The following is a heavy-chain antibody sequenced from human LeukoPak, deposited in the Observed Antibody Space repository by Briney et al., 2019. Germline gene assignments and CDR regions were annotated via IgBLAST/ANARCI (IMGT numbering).Heavy chain of an antibody. J-gene: IGHJ4*02. CDR2: IYYSGST. Sequence: SETLSLTCNVSGGSISGSTGHWGWIRQSPGKGLEWIGSIYYSGSTYYNPSLKSRVTISVDTSKNQFSLKLSSVTAADTAVYYCARDTGGYSYGYPGYWGQGTLVTVSS. V-gene: IGHV4-39*07. CDR1: GGSISGSTGH. D-gene: IGHD5-18*01. CDR3: ARDTGGYSYGYPGY.